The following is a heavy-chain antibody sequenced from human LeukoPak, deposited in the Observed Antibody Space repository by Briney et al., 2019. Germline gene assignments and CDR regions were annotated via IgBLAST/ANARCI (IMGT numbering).Heavy chain of an antibody. J-gene: IGHJ4*02. V-gene: IGHV3-7*05. CDR3: ATGSYLDY. Sequence: GGSLRLSCAASGFTFSSYWMNWVRRAPGKGPEWVANVKQDGSEKYYADSVKGRFTISRDNAKNSLYLQMNSLRAEDTAVYYCATGSYLDYWGQGTLVTVSS. CDR2: VKQDGSEK. CDR1: GFTFSSYW. D-gene: IGHD3-10*01.